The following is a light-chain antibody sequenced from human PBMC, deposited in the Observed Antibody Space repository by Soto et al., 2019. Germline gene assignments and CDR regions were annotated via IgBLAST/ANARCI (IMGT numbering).Light chain of an antibody. Sequence: QSALTQPPSVSGSPGQSVTISCTGTSSDVGAYNFVSWYQQYPGKAPKLIIFDVSARPSGVPDRFSGSKSGNTASLTISGLQADAEADYYCCSYAGTYSPVLGGGTKLTVL. CDR3: CSYAGTYSPV. J-gene: IGLJ2*01. V-gene: IGLV2-11*01. CDR2: DVS. CDR1: SSDVGAYNF.